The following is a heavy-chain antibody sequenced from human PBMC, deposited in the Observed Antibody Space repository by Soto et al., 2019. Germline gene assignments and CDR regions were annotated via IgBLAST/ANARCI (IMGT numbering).Heavy chain of an antibody. Sequence: SETLSLTCTVSGGSFKSGSYSWSWIRQPPGKGLEWIGYVYHTGRTSYNPSLKSQVSISMDTSKNQFSLNLDSVTAADTAVYFCARDFAYFDSWGQGTLVTVSS. V-gene: IGHV4-61*01. D-gene: IGHD3-3*01. CDR1: GGSFKSGSYS. CDR3: ARDFAYFDS. J-gene: IGHJ4*02. CDR2: VYHTGRT.